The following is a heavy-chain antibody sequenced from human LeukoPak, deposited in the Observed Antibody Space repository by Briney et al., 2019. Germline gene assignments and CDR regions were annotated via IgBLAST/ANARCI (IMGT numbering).Heavy chain of an antibody. Sequence: SETLSLTCAVYGGSSSAYWWSWIRQPPGKGLEWIGEINPSGTTNYNPSLKGRVTISLDTSKNHFSLNLSSVTAADTAVYYCARPRKHDYYDMDVWGKGTTVTVSS. V-gene: IGHV4-34*01. CDR2: INPSGTT. CDR1: GGSSSAYW. J-gene: IGHJ6*03. CDR3: ARPRKHDYYDMDV.